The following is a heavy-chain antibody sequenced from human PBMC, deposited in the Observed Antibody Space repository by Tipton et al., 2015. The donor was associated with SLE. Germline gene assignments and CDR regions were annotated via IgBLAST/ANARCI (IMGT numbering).Heavy chain of an antibody. V-gene: IGHV4-34*01. Sequence: TLSLTCTVFDGSLSGYYWAWLRQSPGKGLEWIGEISHDGGANYNPSLESRGTISLETSKNQFSLKLTPVTAADTAVYYCARDGGQRVISGTYDFYYYGLDVWGQGTTVTVSS. J-gene: IGHJ6*02. CDR1: DGSLSGYY. D-gene: IGHD6-13*01. CDR2: ISHDGGA. CDR3: ARDGGQRVISGTYDFYYYGLDV.